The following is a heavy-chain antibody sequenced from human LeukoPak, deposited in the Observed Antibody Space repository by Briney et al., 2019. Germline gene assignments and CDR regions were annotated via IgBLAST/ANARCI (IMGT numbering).Heavy chain of an antibody. CDR2: INSDRSST. Sequence: GGSLRLSCAASGFTFSNYWMHWVRQAPGKGLVWVSRINSDRSSTSYADSVKGRFTISRDNAKNSLYLQMNSLRAEDTAVYYCARGLLETYYDSRHNWFDPWGQGTLATVSS. D-gene: IGHD3-22*01. CDR3: ARGLLETYYDSRHNWFDP. CDR1: GFTFSNYW. J-gene: IGHJ5*02. V-gene: IGHV3-74*01.